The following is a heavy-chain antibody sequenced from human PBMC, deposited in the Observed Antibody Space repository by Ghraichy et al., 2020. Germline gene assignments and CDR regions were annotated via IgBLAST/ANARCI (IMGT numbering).Heavy chain of an antibody. Sequence: LSLTCAGSGFPVSAYYIHWVRQAPGKGLEWVSVIHSAGKTYFADSVKGRFTISRHISKNTVYLEMSSLRSEETAMYFCTREGEDSSGWPRRFDPWGQGTLVTVSS. V-gene: IGHV3-53*04. J-gene: IGHJ5*02. CDR2: IHSAGKT. CDR1: GFPVSAYY. D-gene: IGHD6-19*01. CDR3: TREGEDSSGWPRRFDP.